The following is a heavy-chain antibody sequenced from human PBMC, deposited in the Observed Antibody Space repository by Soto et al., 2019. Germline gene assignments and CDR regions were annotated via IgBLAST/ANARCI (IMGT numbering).Heavy chain of an antibody. D-gene: IGHD3-9*01. J-gene: IGHJ4*02. CDR2: IYYRGST. CDR3: ARLEGLATISYYFDF. Sequence: TSETLSLTCTVSGDSISSGGSYWNWIRQRPGKGLEWIGCIYYRGSTYYTPSLQTRVTISPDKSKSQFSLKLNSVTAADSAVYFCARLEGLATISYYFDFWGQGALVTVSS. V-gene: IGHV4-39*01. CDR1: GDSISSGGSY.